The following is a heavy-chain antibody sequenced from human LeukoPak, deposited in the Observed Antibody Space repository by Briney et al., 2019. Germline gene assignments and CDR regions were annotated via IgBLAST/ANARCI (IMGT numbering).Heavy chain of an antibody. CDR3: ARFGYSSSLYYYYYMDV. V-gene: IGHV1-18*01. CDR1: GYTFTSYG. Sequence: ASVKVSCKASGYTFTSYGISWVRQAPGQGLEWMGWISAYNGNTNYAQKLQGRVTMTTDTSTSTAYMELRSLRSDDTAVYYCARFGYSSSLYYYYYMDVWGKGTTVTVSS. CDR2: ISAYNGNT. D-gene: IGHD6-13*01. J-gene: IGHJ6*03.